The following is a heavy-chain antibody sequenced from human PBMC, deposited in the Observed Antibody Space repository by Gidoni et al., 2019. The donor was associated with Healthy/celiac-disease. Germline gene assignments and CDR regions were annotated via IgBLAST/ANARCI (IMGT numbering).Heavy chain of an antibody. J-gene: IGHJ6*02. D-gene: IGHD6-13*01. CDR2: IKQDGSEK. CDR3: ARDGTLIAAAGTDYYYYYGMDV. CDR1: GFTFSSYW. V-gene: IGHV3-7*01. Sequence: EVQLVESGGGLVQPGGSLRLSCAASGFTFSSYWMSWVRQAPGKGLEWVANIKQDGSEKYYVDSVKGRFTISRDNAKNSLYLQMNSLRAEDTAVYYCARDGTLIAAAGTDYYYYYGMDVWGQGTTVTVSS.